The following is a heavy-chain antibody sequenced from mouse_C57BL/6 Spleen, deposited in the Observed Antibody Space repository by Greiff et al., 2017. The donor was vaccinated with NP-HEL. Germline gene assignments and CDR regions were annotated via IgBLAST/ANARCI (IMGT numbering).Heavy chain of an antibody. CDR1: GYTFTSYG. Sequence: VKLMESGAELARPGASVKLSCKASGYTFTSYGISWVKQRTGQGLEWIGEIYPRSGNTYYNEKFKGKATLTADKSSSTAYMELRSLTSEDSAVYFCASDYYGREDYYAMDYWGQGTSVTVSS. J-gene: IGHJ4*01. D-gene: IGHD1-1*01. CDR2: IYPRSGNT. CDR3: ASDYYGREDYYAMDY. V-gene: IGHV1-81*01.